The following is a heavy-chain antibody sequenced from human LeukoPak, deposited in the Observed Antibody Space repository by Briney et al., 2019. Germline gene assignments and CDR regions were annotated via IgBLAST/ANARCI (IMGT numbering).Heavy chain of an antibody. V-gene: IGHV3-48*03. D-gene: IGHD6-6*01. J-gene: IGHJ4*02. CDR1: GFTFSSYE. CDR3: ARDGSDSSSSFFDY. CDR2: ISSSGSTI. Sequence: GGSLRLSCAASGFTFSSYEMNWVRQAPGKGLEWVSYISSSGSTIYYADSVKGRFTISRDNSKNTLYLQMNSLRAEDTAVYYCARDGSDSSSSFFDYWGQGTLVTVSS.